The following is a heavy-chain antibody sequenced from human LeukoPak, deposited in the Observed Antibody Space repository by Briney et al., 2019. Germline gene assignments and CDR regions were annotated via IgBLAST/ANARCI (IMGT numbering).Heavy chain of an antibody. D-gene: IGHD5-18*01. CDR2: FYYSGST. CDR1: GVSISSYY. J-gene: IGHJ4*02. Sequence: SETLSLTCTVSGVSISSYYWSWIRQPPGKGLEWIGYFYYSGSTSSNPSLKSRVTISLDTSNNQFSLKLSSVAAADTAVYYCARHSTAGYSSGLFDYWGQGALVTVSS. CDR3: ARHSTAGYSSGLFDY. V-gene: IGHV4-59*08.